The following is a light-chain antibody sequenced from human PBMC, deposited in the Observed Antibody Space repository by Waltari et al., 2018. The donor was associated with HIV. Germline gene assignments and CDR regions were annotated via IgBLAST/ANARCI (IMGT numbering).Light chain of an antibody. CDR3: QVWDSSTVV. Sequence: SYELTQPRSVSVALGQTARITCGGNNMGSKNVPWYQQKQGQAPVLVIYRDSNRPSGIPERFSGSNSGNTATLTISRAQAGDEADYYCQVWDSSTVVFGGGTKLTVL. V-gene: IGLV3-9*01. CDR1: NMGSKN. CDR2: RDS. J-gene: IGLJ2*01.